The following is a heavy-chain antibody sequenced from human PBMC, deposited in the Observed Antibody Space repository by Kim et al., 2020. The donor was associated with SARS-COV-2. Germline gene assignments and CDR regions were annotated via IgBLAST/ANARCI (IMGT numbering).Heavy chain of an antibody. CDR1: GFTFIGHA. CDR3: MKGGWGWIWDH. CDR2: IDGSDGTT. V-gene: IGHV3-23*01. D-gene: IGHD2-2*03. J-gene: IGHJ4*02. Sequence: GGSLRLSCTTSGFTFIGHAMSWVRQAPGQGLEWVSSIDGSDGTTYYVDSVRGRFTISRDDAKNTLYLQMRALRVDDTATYYCMKGGWGWIWDHWGQGTL.